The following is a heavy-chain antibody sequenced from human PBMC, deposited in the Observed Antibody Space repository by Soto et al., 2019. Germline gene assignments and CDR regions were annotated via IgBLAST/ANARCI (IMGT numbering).Heavy chain of an antibody. Sequence: QVQLVQSGAEVKKPGASVKVSCKASGYTFTSYYMHWVRQAPGQGLEWMGIINPSGGSTSYAQKFQGRVTMTRDTSTSTVYMELSGLRSEDTAVYSCAREIAAARLDVWGQGTTVTVSS. D-gene: IGHD6-13*01. V-gene: IGHV1-46*03. CDR1: GYTFTSYY. CDR3: AREIAAARLDV. CDR2: INPSGGST. J-gene: IGHJ6*02.